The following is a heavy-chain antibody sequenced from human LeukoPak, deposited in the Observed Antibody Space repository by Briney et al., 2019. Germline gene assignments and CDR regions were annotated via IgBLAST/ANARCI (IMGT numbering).Heavy chain of an antibody. Sequence: PGRSLRLSCEASGFTFSSYAMHWVRQAPGKGLEWVAVISYDGSNKYYADSVKGRFTISRDNSKNTLYLQMNSLRAEDTAVYYCARGVVPAANGLVWGQGTLVTVSS. CDR3: ARGVVPAANGLV. D-gene: IGHD2-2*01. J-gene: IGHJ4*02. CDR1: GFTFSSYA. V-gene: IGHV3-30-3*01. CDR2: ISYDGSNK.